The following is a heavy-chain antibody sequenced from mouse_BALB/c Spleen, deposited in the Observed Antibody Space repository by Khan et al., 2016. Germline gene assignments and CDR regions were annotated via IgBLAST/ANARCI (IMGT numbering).Heavy chain of an antibody. J-gene: IGHJ4*01. V-gene: IGHV14-3*02. CDR2: IDPANGNT. Sequence: VQLQQSGAELVKPGASVKLSCTASGYNIKDTYMHWVKQRPEQGLEWLGRIDPANGNTKYDPNFQGKATITADTSSNIVYLQLSSLTSEDTAVYSGARSNCVTYEGGYTMDYWGQGTSVTVST. CDR1: GYNIKDTY. CDR3: ARSNCVTYEGGYTMDY. D-gene: IGHD1-1*01.